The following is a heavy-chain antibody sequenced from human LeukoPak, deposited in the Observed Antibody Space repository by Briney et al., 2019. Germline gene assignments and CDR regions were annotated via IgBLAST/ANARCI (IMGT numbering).Heavy chain of an antibody. CDR1: GFTVSSNY. CDR3: AREHLGSGYFDF. Sequence: GGSLRLSCAASGFTVSSNYMSWFRQAPGKGLEWVSVIYSGGTTYYADSVKGRFTISRDNSKNTLYLQINSLRAEDTAVYYCAREHLGSGYFDFWGQGTLVTVSS. D-gene: IGHD7-27*01. V-gene: IGHV3-53*01. J-gene: IGHJ4*02. CDR2: IYSGGTT.